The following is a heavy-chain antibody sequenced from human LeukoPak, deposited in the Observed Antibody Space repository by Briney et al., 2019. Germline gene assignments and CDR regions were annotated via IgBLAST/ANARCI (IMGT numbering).Heavy chain of an antibody. D-gene: IGHD1-26*01. CDR3: ATRGAGQTGAFDF. CDR2: FDTTGKNI. CDR1: GFPFNTYN. J-gene: IGHJ3*01. V-gene: IGHV3-21*01. Sequence: GGSLRLYCAASGFPFNTYNMNWVRQAPGKGLEWVSSFDTTGKNIYYAASVKGRFTVSRDNAKNSLYLHMNNLRAEDTAVYYCATRGAGQTGAFDFWGHGTMVIVSS.